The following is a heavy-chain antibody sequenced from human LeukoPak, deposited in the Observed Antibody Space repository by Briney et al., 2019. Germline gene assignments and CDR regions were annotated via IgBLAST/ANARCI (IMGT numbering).Heavy chain of an antibody. Sequence: PSETLSLTCTVSGGSIGSSSYYWGWIRQPPGKGLEWIGTIYYSGSTYYNPSLKSRVTISVDTSKNQFSLKLSSVTAADTAVYYCARQGSGNYLSPVNYWGQGALVTVSS. V-gene: IGHV4-39*01. D-gene: IGHD1-26*01. CDR2: IYYSGST. CDR3: ARQGSGNYLSPVNY. CDR1: GGSIGSSSYY. J-gene: IGHJ4*02.